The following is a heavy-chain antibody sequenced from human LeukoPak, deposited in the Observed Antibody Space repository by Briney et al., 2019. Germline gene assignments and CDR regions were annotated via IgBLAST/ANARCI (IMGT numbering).Heavy chain of an antibody. V-gene: IGHV3-21*01. J-gene: IGHJ4*02. CDR2: ISSSSSYI. D-gene: IGHD5-18*01. Sequence: GGSLRLSCAASGFTFSSYSMNWVRQAPGKGLEWVSSISSSSSYIYYADSVKGRFTISRDNAKNSPYLQMNSLRAEDTAVYYCAREGYSYGEYDYWGQGTLVTVSS. CDR1: GFTFSSYS. CDR3: AREGYSYGEYDY.